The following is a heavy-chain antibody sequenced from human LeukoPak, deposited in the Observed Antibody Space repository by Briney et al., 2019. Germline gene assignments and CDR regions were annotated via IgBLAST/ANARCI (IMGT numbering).Heavy chain of an antibody. Sequence: ASVKVSCKASGYTFTRFAISWVRQAPGQGLEWMGWINPFNGNTNDAERFQGRVIMTTDISTRTAYMELKSLRSDDTAVYYCARRVVSDSSLMIDYWGQGTLVTVSS. D-gene: IGHD2-8*02. V-gene: IGHV1-18*01. CDR1: GYTFTRFA. CDR2: INPFNGNT. CDR3: ARRVVSDSSLMIDY. J-gene: IGHJ4*02.